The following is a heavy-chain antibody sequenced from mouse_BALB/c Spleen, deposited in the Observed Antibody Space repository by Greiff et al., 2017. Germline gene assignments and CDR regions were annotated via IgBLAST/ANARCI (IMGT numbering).Heavy chain of an antibody. CDR1: GYTFTSYW. J-gene: IGHJ2*01. Sequence: VQLLESGAELAKPGASVKMSCKASGYTFTSYWMHWVKQRPGQGLEWIGYINPSTGYTEYNQKFKDKATLTADKSSSTAYMQLSSLTSEDSAVYYCARSGNYYFDYWGQGTTLTVSS. CDR3: ARSGNYYFDY. D-gene: IGHD2-1*01. V-gene: IGHV1-7*01. CDR2: INPSTGYT.